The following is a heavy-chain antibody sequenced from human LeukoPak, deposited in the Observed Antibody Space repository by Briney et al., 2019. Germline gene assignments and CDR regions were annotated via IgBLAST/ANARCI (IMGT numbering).Heavy chain of an antibody. V-gene: IGHV3-7*01. J-gene: IGHJ4*02. CDR3: ARDRSGTSGVISLLDY. CDR2: IKEDGSEK. D-gene: IGHD3-3*01. Sequence: GGSLRLSCAASGFTLSTYWMSWVRRAPGKRLEWVAYIKEDGSEKYYVDCVKGRLTISRDNAKNSLFLQLSSLTAEDTAVYYCARDRSGTSGVISLLDYWGQGTLVTVSS. CDR1: GFTLSTYW.